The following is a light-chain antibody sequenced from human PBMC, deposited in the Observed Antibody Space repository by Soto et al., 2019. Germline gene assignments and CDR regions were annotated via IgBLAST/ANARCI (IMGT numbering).Light chain of an antibody. CDR1: SGHSSYA. J-gene: IGLJ2*01. CDR2: VNSDGSH. V-gene: IGLV4-69*01. Sequence: QLVLTQSPSASASLGASVRLTCTLSSGHSSYAIAWHRQQPEKGPRYLMKVNSDGSHSKGDGIPDRFSGSSSGAERYLTVSSLQSEDEADYYCQTWDTGIVVFGGGTKLTVL. CDR3: QTWDTGIVV.